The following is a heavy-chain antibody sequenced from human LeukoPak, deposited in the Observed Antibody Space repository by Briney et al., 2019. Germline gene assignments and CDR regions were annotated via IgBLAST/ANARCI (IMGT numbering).Heavy chain of an antibody. J-gene: IGHJ6*02. Sequence: PGRSLRLSCAASRFTFDDYALHWVRQARGKGLEWVSGISWNSGSIGYADSVKGRFTISRDNAKNSLYLQMNSLRAEDTALYYCAKDIWEGESGYYYYYGMDVWGQGTTLTVSS. CDR1: RFTFDDYA. V-gene: IGHV3-9*01. CDR3: AKDIWEGESGYYYYYGMDV. CDR2: ISWNSGSI. D-gene: IGHD1-26*01.